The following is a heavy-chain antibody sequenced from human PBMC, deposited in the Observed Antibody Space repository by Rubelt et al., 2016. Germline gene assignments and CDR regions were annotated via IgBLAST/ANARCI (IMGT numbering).Heavy chain of an antibody. CDR1: GGSLTDFY. J-gene: IGHJ4*02. Sequence: QVQLRQWGAGLLKPSETLSLTCDVYGGSLTDFYWNWIRQTPGKGLEWIGDITHSGTTNYNPSLKSRVTISVDTSKNQFSLRLSPVTAADTAVYYCASWPLGYCSGGTCYSFDYWGQGTLVTVSS. CDR2: ITHSGTT. CDR3: ASWPLGYCSGGTCYSFDY. D-gene: IGHD2-15*01. V-gene: IGHV4-34*02.